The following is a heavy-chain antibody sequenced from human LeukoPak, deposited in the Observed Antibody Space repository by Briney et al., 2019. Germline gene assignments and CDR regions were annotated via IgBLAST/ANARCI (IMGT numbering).Heavy chain of an antibody. CDR3: ALSSGGHDFENYFAY. CDR2: IYSGGST. V-gene: IGHV3-53*01. D-gene: IGHD5-12*01. CDR1: GCTISSNY. J-gene: IGHJ4*02. Sequence: GGSLRLSCAASGCTISSNYMSWVRQAPGKGLEWVAVIYSGGSTYYADSVKGRFTISRDNSKNPLYLQMNRLRAVDVAVYFCALSSGGHDFENYFAYWGQGTLVTVSS.